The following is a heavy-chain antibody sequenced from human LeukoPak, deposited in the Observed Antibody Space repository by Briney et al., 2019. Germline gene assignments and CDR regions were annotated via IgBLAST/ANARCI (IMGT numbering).Heavy chain of an antibody. D-gene: IGHD4-23*01. CDR2: SSYNVINE. J-gene: IGHJ4*02. CDR3: ARGSFGGNSGFYCFAS. CDR1: GFTFSNYG. V-gene: IGHV3-33*08. Sequence: GGSLRLSCAASGFTFSNYGMHWVRQAPGKGLEWVAASSYNVINEYYADSVKGRFTVSRDNSKNTLYLRMTSLRAEDTAFYYCARGSFGGNSGFYCFASWGQGTLVTVSS.